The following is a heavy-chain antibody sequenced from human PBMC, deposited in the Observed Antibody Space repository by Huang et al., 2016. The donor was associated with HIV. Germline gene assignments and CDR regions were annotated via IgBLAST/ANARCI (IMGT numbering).Heavy chain of an antibody. J-gene: IGHJ4*02. CDR3: ARLPGSITMIRGVITDPY. CDR2: IYYSGST. D-gene: IGHD3-10*01. Sequence: QLQLQESGPGLVQPSETLSLTCTVSGGSIRSDNYYWGWIRQPPGKGLEGSGSIYYSGSTYYNPSLKRRVTITVDTSKNHFSLRMRSVTAADTAVYYCARLPGSITMIRGVITDPYWGQGTLVTVSS. CDR1: GGSIRSDNYY. V-gene: IGHV4-39*02.